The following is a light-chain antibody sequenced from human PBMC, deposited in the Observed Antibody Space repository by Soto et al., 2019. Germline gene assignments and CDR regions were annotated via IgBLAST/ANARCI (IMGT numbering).Light chain of an antibody. J-gene: IGKJ1*01. CDR3: QQYGSSPPT. Sequence: IVLPQSPSTLSLSPGERATLSCRASQSVRSYLARYQQKPGQAPRLLVYGAASRATGTPDRFIGSGSGTDFTLTINRLEPEDFALYYCQQYGSSPPTFGQGTKVDI. CDR1: QSVRSY. CDR2: GAA. V-gene: IGKV3-20*01.